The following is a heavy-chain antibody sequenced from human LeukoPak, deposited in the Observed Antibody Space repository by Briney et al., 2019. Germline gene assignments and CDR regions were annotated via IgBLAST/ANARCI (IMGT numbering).Heavy chain of an antibody. Sequence: PGGSLRLSCAASGFTFSSYSMNWVRQAPGKGLEWVSSISSSSSYIYYADSVKGRFTISRDNAKNSLYLQMDNLRAEDTAVYYCARSPLLMAHFDYWGQGTLVTVSS. CDR1: GFTFSSYS. CDR3: ARSPLLMAHFDY. CDR2: ISSSSSYI. V-gene: IGHV3-21*01. D-gene: IGHD5-24*01. J-gene: IGHJ4*02.